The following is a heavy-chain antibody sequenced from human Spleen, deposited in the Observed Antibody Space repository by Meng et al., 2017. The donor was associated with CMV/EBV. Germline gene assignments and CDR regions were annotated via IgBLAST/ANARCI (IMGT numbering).Heavy chain of an antibody. CDR1: GGTFSSYA. Sequence: SVKVSCKASGGTFSSYAISWVRQAPGQGLEWMGGIIPIFGIANYAQKFQGRVTITTDESTSTAYMELSSLRSEDTAVYYCAREQWRVYSTSSPPVFGAFDIWGQGTMVTVSS. CDR2: IIPIFGIA. CDR3: AREQWRVYSTSSPPVFGAFDI. J-gene: IGHJ3*02. V-gene: IGHV1-69*05. D-gene: IGHD6-6*01.